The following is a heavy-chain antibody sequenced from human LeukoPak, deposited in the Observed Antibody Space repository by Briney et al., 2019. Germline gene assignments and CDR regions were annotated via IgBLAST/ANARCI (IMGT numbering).Heavy chain of an antibody. J-gene: IGHJ4*02. CDR3: ANRYGLGSKTHYYFDY. CDR2: ISGSGAST. D-gene: IGHD3-10*01. V-gene: IGHV3-23*01. CDR1: GFTFSSYA. Sequence: GGSLRLSCAASGFTFSSYAMSWVRQAPGKGLEWVSAISGSGASTYYADSVVGRFTISRDNSKNTLYLQMNSLRAEDTAVYYCANRYGLGSKTHYYFDYWGQGTLVTVSS.